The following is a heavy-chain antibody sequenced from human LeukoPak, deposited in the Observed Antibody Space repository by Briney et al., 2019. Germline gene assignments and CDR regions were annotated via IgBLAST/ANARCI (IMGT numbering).Heavy chain of an antibody. V-gene: IGHV3-30*18. CDR2: ISFDGSNQ. D-gene: IGHD1-26*01. CDR1: GFTFSSYG. Sequence: GGSLRLSCAASGFTFSSYGMHWVRQAPGKGLEWMALISFDGSNQYYADSVKGRFTISRDNSKNKLYLQMNSLRAEDTAVYYCAKPPGVGAPVGYFDYWGQGTLVTVSS. J-gene: IGHJ4*02. CDR3: AKPPGVGAPVGYFDY.